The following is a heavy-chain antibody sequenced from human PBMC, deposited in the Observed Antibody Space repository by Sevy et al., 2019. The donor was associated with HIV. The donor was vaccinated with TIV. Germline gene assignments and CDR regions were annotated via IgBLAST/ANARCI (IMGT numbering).Heavy chain of an antibody. D-gene: IGHD3-22*01. CDR1: GYTLTKLS. CDR2: FDPEDGET. Sequence: ASLKVSCKVSGYTLTKLSMNWVRQAPGKGLEWMGTFDPEDGETIYAQNFQGRVTMTEDTSTDTAYMELSSLRSEDTAVYYCATTKDYYENSGYPFDDWGQGTLVTVSS. V-gene: IGHV1-24*01. J-gene: IGHJ4*02. CDR3: ATTKDYYENSGYPFDD.